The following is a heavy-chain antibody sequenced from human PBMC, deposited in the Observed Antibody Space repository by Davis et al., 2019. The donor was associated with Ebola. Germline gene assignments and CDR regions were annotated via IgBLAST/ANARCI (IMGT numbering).Heavy chain of an antibody. V-gene: IGHV4-59*01. D-gene: IGHD3-10*01. CDR3: ARDSGRGWFDP. J-gene: IGHJ5*02. CDR1: GGSISSYY. Sequence: MPSETLSFTCTVSGGSISSYYWSWIRQPPGKGLEWIGYIYYSGSTNYNPSLKSRVTISVDTSKNQFSLKLSSVTAADTAVYYCARDSGRGWFDPWGQGTLVTVSS. CDR2: IYYSGST.